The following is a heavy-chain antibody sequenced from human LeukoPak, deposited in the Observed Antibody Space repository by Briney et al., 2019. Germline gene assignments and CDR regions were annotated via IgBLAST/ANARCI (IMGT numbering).Heavy chain of an antibody. CDR2: IYYSGTT. Sequence: TSETLSLTCAVSGGSISSGGYSRSWIRQPPGKGLEWIGYIYYSGTTYYKPSLKSRLTISVDTSKNQFSLKLSSVTAADTAVYYCARDREYYDFWSGYSTDAFDIWGQGTMVTVSS. V-gene: IGHV4-30-4*07. CDR1: GGSISSGGYS. D-gene: IGHD3-3*01. CDR3: ARDREYYDFWSGYSTDAFDI. J-gene: IGHJ3*02.